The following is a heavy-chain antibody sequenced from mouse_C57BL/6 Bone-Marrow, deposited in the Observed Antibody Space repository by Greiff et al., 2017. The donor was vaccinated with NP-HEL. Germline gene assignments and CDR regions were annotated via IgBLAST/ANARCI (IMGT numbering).Heavy chain of an antibody. CDR3: ATITTVVAYYFDY. D-gene: IGHD1-1*01. V-gene: IGHV14-3*01. Sequence: VQLKESVAELVRPGASVKLSCTASGFNIKNTYMHWVKQRPEQGLEWIGRIDPANGNTKYVPKFQGKATITADTSSNTAYLQISSLTAEDTAIYYCATITTVVAYYFDYWGQGTTLTVSS. J-gene: IGHJ2*01. CDR2: IDPANGNT. CDR1: GFNIKNTY.